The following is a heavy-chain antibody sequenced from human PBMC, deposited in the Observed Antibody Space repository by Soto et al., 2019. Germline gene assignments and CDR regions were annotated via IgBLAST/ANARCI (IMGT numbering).Heavy chain of an antibody. CDR3: ARGGYCTNGVCYQHWFDP. J-gene: IGHJ5*02. D-gene: IGHD2-8*01. V-gene: IGHV1-18*01. Sequence: ASVKVSCKASGYTFTSYGISWVRQAPGQGLEWMGWISAYNGNTNYAQKLQGRVTMTTDTSTSTAYMELRSLRSDDTAVYYCARGGYCTNGVCYQHWFDPWGQGTLVTVSS. CDR1: GYTFTSYG. CDR2: ISAYNGNT.